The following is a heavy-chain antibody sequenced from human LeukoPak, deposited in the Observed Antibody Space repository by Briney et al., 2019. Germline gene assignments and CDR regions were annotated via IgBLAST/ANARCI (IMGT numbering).Heavy chain of an antibody. V-gene: IGHV4-34*01. CDR3: ARATTVTTYYDY. D-gene: IGHD4-17*01. CDR1: GGSFSGYY. J-gene: IGHJ4*02. Sequence: SETLSLTCAVYGGSFSGYYWSWIRQPPGKGLEWIGEINHSGSTNYNPSLKSRVTISVDTSKNQFSLKLSSVTAADTAVYYRARATTVTTYYDYWGQGTLVTVSS. CDR2: INHSGST.